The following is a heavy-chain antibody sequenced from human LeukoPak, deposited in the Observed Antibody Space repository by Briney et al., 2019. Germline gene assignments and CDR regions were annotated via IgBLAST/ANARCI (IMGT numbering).Heavy chain of an antibody. Sequence: PGGSLRLSCAASGFTFSSYAMHWVRQAPGKGLEWVAVISYDGSNKYYADSVKGRFTISRDNSKNTLYLQMNSLRAEDTAVYYCARDDRLTAAAPPIDYWGQGTLVTVSS. CDR3: ARDDRLTAAAPPIDY. CDR2: ISYDGSNK. J-gene: IGHJ4*02. V-gene: IGHV3-30-3*01. CDR1: GFTFSSYA. D-gene: IGHD6-13*01.